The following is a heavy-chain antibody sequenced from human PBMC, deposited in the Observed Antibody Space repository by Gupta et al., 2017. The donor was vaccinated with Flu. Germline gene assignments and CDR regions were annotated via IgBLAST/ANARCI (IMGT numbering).Heavy chain of an antibody. Sequence: EVQLLESGGGLVQPGGSLRLSCAASGFTFSSYAMGWVRQAPGKGLEWVSGISGSGGSTFYADSVKGRFTISRDNSKNTLYVEMNSLRADDTAVYYCAKDQVAAANMGRLGYWGQGTLVTVSS. D-gene: IGHD6-13*01. J-gene: IGHJ4*02. CDR2: ISGSGGST. CDR1: GFTFSSYA. V-gene: IGHV3-23*01. CDR3: AKDQVAAANMGRLGY.